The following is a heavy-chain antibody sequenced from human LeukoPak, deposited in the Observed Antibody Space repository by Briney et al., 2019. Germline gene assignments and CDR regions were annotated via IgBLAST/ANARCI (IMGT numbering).Heavy chain of an antibody. Sequence: GGSLRLSCAASGFTFSSYSMNWVRQAPGKGLEWVPSISSSSSYIYYADSVKGRFTISRDNAKNSLYLQMNSLRAEDTAVYYCARDLGGIAVAGTKMDVWGKGTTVTVSS. CDR1: GFTFSSYS. V-gene: IGHV3-21*01. D-gene: IGHD6-19*01. J-gene: IGHJ6*04. CDR3: ARDLGGIAVAGTKMDV. CDR2: ISSSSSYI.